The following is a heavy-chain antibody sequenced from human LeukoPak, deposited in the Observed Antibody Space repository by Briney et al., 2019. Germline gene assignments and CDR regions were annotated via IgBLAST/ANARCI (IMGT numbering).Heavy chain of an antibody. J-gene: IGHJ4*02. Sequence: GGSLRLSCAASGFPFSSYSMTWVRQAPGEGLEWVANIKPDGTTKFYVDSVKGRFTISRDNALNSLYLQMNSLRAEDTAIYYCARSIPYGTTWYGRSDYWGQGTLVTVSS. CDR2: IKPDGTTK. D-gene: IGHD6-13*01. CDR1: GFPFSSYS. V-gene: IGHV3-7*03. CDR3: ARSIPYGTTWYGRSDY.